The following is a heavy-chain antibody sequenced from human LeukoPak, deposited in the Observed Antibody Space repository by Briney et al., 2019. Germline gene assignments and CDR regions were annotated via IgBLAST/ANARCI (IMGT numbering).Heavy chain of an antibody. CDR2: ISSSSSYI. V-gene: IGHV3-21*01. Sequence: PGGSLRLSCAASGFTFSSYSMNWVRQAPGKGLEWVSSISSSSSYIYYADSVKGRFTISRDNAKNSLHLQMNSLRAEDTAVYYCARDLYGQLPYTADYWGQGTLVTVSS. D-gene: IGHD2-2*02. J-gene: IGHJ4*02. CDR3: ARDLYGQLPYTADY. CDR1: GFTFSSYS.